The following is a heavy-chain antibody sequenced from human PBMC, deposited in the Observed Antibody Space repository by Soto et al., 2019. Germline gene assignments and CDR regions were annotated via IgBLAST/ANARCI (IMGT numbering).Heavy chain of an antibody. CDR1: VFTFSNYA. V-gene: IGHV3-23*01. Sequence: GGSLRLSCAASVFTFSNYAMGWVRQAPGTGLEWVSSISGADGNTYYADSVKGRFTISRDNSKNALYLQMNSLRAEDTAVYYCAKDLFTMVPRADVWGQGTTVTVSS. CDR3: AKDLFTMVPRADV. D-gene: IGHD2-8*01. CDR2: ISGADGNT. J-gene: IGHJ6*02.